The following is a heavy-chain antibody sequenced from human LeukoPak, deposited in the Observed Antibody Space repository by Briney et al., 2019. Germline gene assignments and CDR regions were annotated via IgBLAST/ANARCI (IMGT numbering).Heavy chain of an antibody. CDR1: GFTFSSYS. CDR2: ISGGSTYI. V-gene: IGHV3-21*01. Sequence: GGSLRLSCAASGFTFSSYSMNWVRQAPGKGLEWVSSISGGSTYIYQADSVKGRFTISRDNTKKSLYLQMNSLRAEDTAVYYCARDFSHYCYMDVWGKGTTVTISS. CDR3: ARDFSHYCYMDV. J-gene: IGHJ6*03.